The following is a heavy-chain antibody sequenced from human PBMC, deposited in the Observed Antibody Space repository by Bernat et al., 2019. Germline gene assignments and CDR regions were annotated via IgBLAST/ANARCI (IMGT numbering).Heavy chain of an antibody. J-gene: IGHJ5*02. CDR3: ARPEGSGSYYKWGNWFDP. CDR1: GYSFTSYW. V-gene: IGHV5-10-1*01. D-gene: IGHD3-10*01. CDR2: IDPSDSYT. Sequence: EVQLVQSGAEVKKPGESLRISCKGSGYSFTSYWISWVRQMPGKGLEWMGRIDPSDSYTNYSPSYQGHVTVSADKYISTAYLQWSRLKASDTAMYYCARPEGSGSYYKWGNWFDPWGQGTLVTVAS.